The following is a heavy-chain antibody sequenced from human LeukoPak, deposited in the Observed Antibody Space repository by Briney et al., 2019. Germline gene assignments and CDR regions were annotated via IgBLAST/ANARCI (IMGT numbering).Heavy chain of an antibody. J-gene: IGHJ4*02. CDR3: ARVPPIQLWVYSDY. CDR2: IYYSGST. D-gene: IGHD5-18*01. CDR1: GGSISSSSYY. Sequence: SETLSLTCTVSGGSISSSSYYWGWIRQPPGKGLEWIGSIYYSGSTYYNPSLKSRVTISVDTSKNQFSLKLSSVTAADTAVYYCARVPPIQLWVYSDYWGQGTLVTVSS. V-gene: IGHV4-39*07.